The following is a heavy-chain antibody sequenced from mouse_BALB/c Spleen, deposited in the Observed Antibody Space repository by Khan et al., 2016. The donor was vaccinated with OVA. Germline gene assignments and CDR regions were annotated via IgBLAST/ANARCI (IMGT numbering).Heavy chain of an antibody. CDR3: ARSTSVVARAMDY. D-gene: IGHD1-1*01. CDR2: ISSGSSTI. CDR1: GFTFSSFG. J-gene: IGHJ4*01. V-gene: IGHV5-17*02. Sequence: EVELVESGGGLVQPGGSRKLSCAASGFTFSSFGMHWVRQAPEKGLEWVAYISSGSSTIFYADTVKGRFTISRDNPKNTLFLQMTSLRSEDTAMYCCARSTSVVARAMDYWGQGTSVTVSS.